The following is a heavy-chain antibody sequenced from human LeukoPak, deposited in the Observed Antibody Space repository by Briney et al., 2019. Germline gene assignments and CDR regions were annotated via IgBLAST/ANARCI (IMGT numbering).Heavy chain of an antibody. V-gene: IGHV4-59*01. J-gene: IGHJ4*02. CDR1: GGSISSYY. CDR2: IYYSGST. CDR3: ARFSGSWSFFDY. D-gene: IGHD6-13*01. Sequence: SETLSLTCTVSGGSISSYYWNWIRQPPGRGLEWIGYIYYSGSTNYNPSLESRVTILVDTSKNQFSLKLSSVTAADTAVYYCARFSGSWSFFDYWGQGTLVTVSS.